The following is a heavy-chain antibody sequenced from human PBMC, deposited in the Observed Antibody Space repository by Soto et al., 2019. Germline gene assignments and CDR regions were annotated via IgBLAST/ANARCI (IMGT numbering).Heavy chain of an antibody. V-gene: IGHV1-46*01. J-gene: IGHJ4*02. CDR2: ITPRGGAT. Sequence: QVQLVQSGAEAKKPGASVKVSCKASGYTFTNFYVHWVRQAPGQGLEWMGIITPRGGATTYAQKFQGRVTMTRVTSTSTVYMELSSLRSEDTAVYFCARAPREELYYFDYWGRGTLVSVSS. CDR3: ARAPREELYYFDY. CDR1: GYTFTNFY. D-gene: IGHD3-10*01.